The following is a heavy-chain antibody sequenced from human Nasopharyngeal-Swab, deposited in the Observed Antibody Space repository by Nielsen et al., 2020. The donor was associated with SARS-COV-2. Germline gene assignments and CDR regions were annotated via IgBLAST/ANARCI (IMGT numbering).Heavy chain of an antibody. V-gene: IGHV3-30*18. J-gene: IGHJ5*02. Sequence: GESLKISWADSGFTFSSYGMHWVRQAPGKGLEWVALISYDGSNKYYADSVKGRFTISRDNSKNTLYLQMNSLRAEDTAVYYCAKVYGGSEFDPWGQGTLVTVSS. CDR2: ISYDGSNK. CDR3: AKVYGGSEFDP. D-gene: IGHD4-23*01. CDR1: GFTFSSYG.